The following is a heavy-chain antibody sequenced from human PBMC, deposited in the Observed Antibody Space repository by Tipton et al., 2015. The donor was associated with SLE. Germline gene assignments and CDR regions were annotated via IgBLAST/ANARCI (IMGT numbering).Heavy chain of an antibody. V-gene: IGHV3-7*01. J-gene: IGHJ4*02. D-gene: IGHD3-10*01. Sequence: AVSGFTFSIYWMTWVRQAPGKGLEWVATIDQDGVEKYYVDSVQGRFAISRDNAKNSLYLQLNSLRVEDTAVYYCAIVAFGWGQGSMVTVSS. CDR3: AIVAFG. CDR2: IDQDGVEK. CDR1: GFTFSIYW.